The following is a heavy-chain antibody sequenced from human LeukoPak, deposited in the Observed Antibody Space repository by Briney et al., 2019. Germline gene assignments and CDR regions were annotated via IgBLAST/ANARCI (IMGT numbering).Heavy chain of an antibody. D-gene: IGHD3-16*01. CDR3: ARDSGGGTGAFDI. CDR2: IIPIFGTA. J-gene: IGHJ3*02. CDR1: GGTFSSYA. Sequence: VASVKVSCKASGGTFSSYAISWVRQAPGQGLEWMGGIIPIFGTANYAQKFQGRVTITTDESTSTAYMELSSLRSEDTAVYYCARDSGGGTGAFDIWGQGTMVTVSS. V-gene: IGHV1-69*05.